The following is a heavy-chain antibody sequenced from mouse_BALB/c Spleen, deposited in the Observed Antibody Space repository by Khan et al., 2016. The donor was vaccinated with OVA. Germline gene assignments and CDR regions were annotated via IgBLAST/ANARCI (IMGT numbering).Heavy chain of an antibody. Sequence: EVQLVELGPGLVKPSQSLSLTCTVTGYSITSDYAWNWIRQFPGNKLEWMGYISYSGNTKYNPSLKSRISITRETSKNQFFLQLNFVTIEDTATYYCARIQGGDFDYWGQGTTLTVSS. V-gene: IGHV3-2*02. CDR2: ISYSGNT. CDR3: ARIQGGDFDY. D-gene: IGHD3-2*02. J-gene: IGHJ2*01. CDR1: GYSITSDYA.